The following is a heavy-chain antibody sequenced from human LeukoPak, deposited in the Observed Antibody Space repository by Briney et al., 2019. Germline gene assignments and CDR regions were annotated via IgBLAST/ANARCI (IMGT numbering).Heavy chain of an antibody. CDR3: ARALSDFWSGSYYYYYMDV. Sequence: PSETLSLTCTVSGGSISSYYWSWIRQPPGKGLEWIGYIYYSGSTNYNPSLKGRVTISVDTSKNQFSLKLSSVTAADTAVYYCARALSDFWSGSYYYYYMDVWGKGTTVTVSS. D-gene: IGHD3-3*01. J-gene: IGHJ6*03. CDR1: GGSISSYY. V-gene: IGHV4-59*01. CDR2: IYYSGST.